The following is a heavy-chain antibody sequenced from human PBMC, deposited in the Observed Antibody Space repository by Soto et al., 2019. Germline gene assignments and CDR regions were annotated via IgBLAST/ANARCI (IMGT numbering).Heavy chain of an antibody. D-gene: IGHD2-15*01. V-gene: IGHV4-39*01. CDR3: GRHPSASHFGY. Sequence: YTVAGGSIGDTDYYWAWIHQPPGKGLEWIGTVYYNGNTYYSPSLKSRVTTSCGTSKNQFSLKLSSVTAADTAVYCCGRHPSASHFGYWGQRTLGTVSS. CDR2: VYYNGNT. J-gene: IGHJ4*02. CDR1: GGSIGDTDYY.